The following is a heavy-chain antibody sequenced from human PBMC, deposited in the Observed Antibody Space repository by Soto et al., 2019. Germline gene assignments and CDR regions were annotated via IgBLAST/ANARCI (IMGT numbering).Heavy chain of an antibody. Sequence: QVQLVQSGAEVKKPGSSVKVSCKASGGTFSSYAISWVRQAPGQGLEWMGGIIPIFGTANYAQKLQGRVTITADESTSTAYMELSSLRSEDTAVEYWARGTTAREPTYYYYGMDVWGQGTTVTVSS. CDR3: ARGTTAREPTYYYYGMDV. J-gene: IGHJ6*02. V-gene: IGHV1-69*01. CDR2: IIPIFGTA. CDR1: GGTFSSYA. D-gene: IGHD4-4*01.